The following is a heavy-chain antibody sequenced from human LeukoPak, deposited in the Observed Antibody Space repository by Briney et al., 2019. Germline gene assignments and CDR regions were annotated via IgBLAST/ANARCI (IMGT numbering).Heavy chain of an antibody. D-gene: IGHD2-15*01. Sequence: PSETLSLTCAVYGGSFSGYYWSWIRQPPGKGLEWIGEINHSGSTNYNPSLKSRVTISVDTSKNQFSLKLSSVTAADTAVYYCARHWADCSGGSCYRRGPNAFDIWGQGTMVTVSS. CDR2: INHSGST. V-gene: IGHV4-34*01. CDR1: GGSFSGYY. J-gene: IGHJ3*02. CDR3: ARHWADCSGGSCYRRGPNAFDI.